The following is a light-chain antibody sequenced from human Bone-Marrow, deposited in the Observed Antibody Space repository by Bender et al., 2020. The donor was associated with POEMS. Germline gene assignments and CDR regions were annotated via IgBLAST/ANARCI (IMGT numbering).Light chain of an antibody. CDR3: GVWDDSLNGWV. CDR1: SSNIGAHA. CDR2: SSH. Sequence: QSVLTQPPSASGTPGQRVTISCSGGSSNIGAHAVNWYQHLPGTAPKLLIYSSHRRPSEVPDRFSGSRSGPSASLAISGLQSEDEADYYCGVWDDSLNGWVFGGGTKLTVL. V-gene: IGLV1-44*01. J-gene: IGLJ3*02.